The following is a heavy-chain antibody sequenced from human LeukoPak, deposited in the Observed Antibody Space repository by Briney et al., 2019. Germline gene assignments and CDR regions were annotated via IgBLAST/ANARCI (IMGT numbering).Heavy chain of an antibody. Sequence: SETLSLTCSVSDASVNTSFYFWGWIRQPPGKGLEWIGSLFYSGSTYYNPSLKSRVTISKDSSGNQLSLISSTMTSVTAADTAVYYCARGFDNWGLGTLVTVSS. V-gene: IGHV4-39*07. J-gene: IGHJ4*02. CDR1: DASVNTSFYF. CDR2: LFYSGST. CDR3: ARGFDN.